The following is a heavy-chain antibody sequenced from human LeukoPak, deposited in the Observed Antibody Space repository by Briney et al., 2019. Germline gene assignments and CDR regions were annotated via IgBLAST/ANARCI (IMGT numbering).Heavy chain of an antibody. Sequence: SVKVSCKASGGTFSSYAISWVRPAPGQGLEWMGRIIPILGIANYAQKFQGRVTITADKSTSTACMELSSLRSEDTAVYYCARERGSGSSYYYYYYGMDVWGQGTTVTVSS. V-gene: IGHV1-69*04. CDR2: IIPILGIA. CDR3: ARERGSGSSYYYYYYGMDV. CDR1: GGTFSSYA. J-gene: IGHJ6*02. D-gene: IGHD3-10*01.